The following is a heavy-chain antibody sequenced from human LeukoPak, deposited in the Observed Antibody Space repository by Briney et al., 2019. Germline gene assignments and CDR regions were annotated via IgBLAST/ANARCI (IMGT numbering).Heavy chain of an antibody. Sequence: SETLSLTCTASGGSISSSSYYWGWIRQPPGKGLEWTGSIYYSGSTYYNPSLKSRVTMSVDTSKKQFSLKLSSVTAADTAVYYCARLGAHYYDSSGYYTFDYWGQGTLVTVSS. J-gene: IGHJ4*02. D-gene: IGHD3-22*01. CDR2: IYYSGST. V-gene: IGHV4-39*01. CDR1: GGSISSSSYY. CDR3: ARLGAHYYDSSGYYTFDY.